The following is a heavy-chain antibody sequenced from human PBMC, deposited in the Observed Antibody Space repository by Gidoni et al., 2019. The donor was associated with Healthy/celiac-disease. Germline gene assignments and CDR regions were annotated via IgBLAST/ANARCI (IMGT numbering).Heavy chain of an antibody. J-gene: IGHJ3*02. CDR2: IIPIVDTA. V-gene: IGHV1-69*06. D-gene: IGHD3-22*01. Sequence: QVQLLQSRVDVKKPGTSVKFSCMSSGGTFSSYSISWVRQAPGQGLEWMGGIIPIVDTANYAQKYQGRVTITADKSTSTAYMELGSLRSEDTAVYYGARDEGGNYYDSSGYYRTDAFDIWGQGTMVTVSS. CDR1: GGTFSSYS. CDR3: ARDEGGNYYDSSGYYRTDAFDI.